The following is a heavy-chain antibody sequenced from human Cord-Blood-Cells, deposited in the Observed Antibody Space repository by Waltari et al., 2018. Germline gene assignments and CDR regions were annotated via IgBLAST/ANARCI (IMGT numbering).Heavy chain of an antibody. Sequence: VRQAPGKGLEWMGGFDPEDGETIYAQKFQGRVTMTEDTSTDTAYMELSSLRSEDTAVYYCAMGLRSGGSCLDYWGQGTLVTVSS. D-gene: IGHD2-15*01. CDR3: AMGLRSGGSCLDY. V-gene: IGHV1-24*01. CDR2: FDPEDGET. J-gene: IGHJ4*02.